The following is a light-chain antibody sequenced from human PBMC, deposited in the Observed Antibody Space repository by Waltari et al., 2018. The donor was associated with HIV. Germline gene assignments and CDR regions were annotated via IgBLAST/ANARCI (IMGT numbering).Light chain of an antibody. J-gene: IGLJ2*01. V-gene: IGLV3-1*01. CDR1: KLGGKY. CDR2: QDN. CDR3: QAWDSATGV. Sequence: SYELTQPPSVSVSPGQTASITCSGKKLGGKYASWYQQKPGQSPVLVIYQDNKRPSGIPERFSGSNSGNTATLTISGTQTMDEADYYCQAWDSATGVFGGGTNLTVL.